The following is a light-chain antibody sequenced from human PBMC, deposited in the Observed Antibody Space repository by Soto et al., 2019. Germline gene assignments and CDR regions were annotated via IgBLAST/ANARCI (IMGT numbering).Light chain of an antibody. J-gene: IGLJ2*01. V-gene: IGLV2-14*01. Sequence: QSALTQSASVSGSPGQSITISCTGTSSDIGGYNYVSWYQQHPDKAPKLMIFEVSNRPSGVSNRFSGSKSGNTASLTISGLLPEDEADYYCSSYTTSSTVALGGGTQLTVL. CDR1: SSDIGGYNY. CDR3: SSYTTSSTVA. CDR2: EVS.